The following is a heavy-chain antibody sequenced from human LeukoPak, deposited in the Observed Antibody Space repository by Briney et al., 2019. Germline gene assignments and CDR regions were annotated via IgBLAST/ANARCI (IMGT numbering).Heavy chain of an antibody. CDR1: GYTFTSYD. CDR3: ARQGIVGATHPLY. J-gene: IGHJ4*02. CDR2: IYPGDSDT. Sequence: KVSCKASGYTFTSYDINWVRQATGQGLEWMGIIYPGDSDTRYSPSFQGQVTISADRSISTAYLQWSSLKASDTAMYYCARQGIVGATHPLYWGQGTLVTVSS. D-gene: IGHD1-26*01. V-gene: IGHV5-51*01.